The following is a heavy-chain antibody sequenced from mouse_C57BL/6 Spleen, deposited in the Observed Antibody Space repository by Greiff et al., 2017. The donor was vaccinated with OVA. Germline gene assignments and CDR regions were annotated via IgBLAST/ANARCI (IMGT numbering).Heavy chain of an antibody. V-gene: IGHV1-22*01. CDR1: GYTFTDYN. Sequence: EVQLQQSGPELVKPGASVKMSCKASGYTFTDYNMHWVKQSHGKSLEWIGYINPNNGGTSYNQKFKGKATLTVNKSSSTAYMELRSLTSEDSAVYYCARDYDYDAWCAYWGQGTLVTVSA. CDR3: ARDYDYDAWCAY. J-gene: IGHJ3*01. D-gene: IGHD2-4*01. CDR2: INPNNGGT.